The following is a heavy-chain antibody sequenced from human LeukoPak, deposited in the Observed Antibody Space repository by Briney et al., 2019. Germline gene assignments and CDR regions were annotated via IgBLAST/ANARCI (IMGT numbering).Heavy chain of an antibody. CDR1: GYTFTGYF. J-gene: IGHJ5*01. Sequence: ASVKVSCKASGYTFTGYFIHWVRQAPGQGPEWMGSINPNSGGTYYAQRFQGRVTMTTDTSIRTAFIEVTRLRFDDTAIYHCARDLSGQRWGPQHWFDPWGQGTLVIVSS. CDR2: INPNSGGT. CDR3: ARDLSGQRWGPQHWFDP. D-gene: IGHD3-10*01. V-gene: IGHV1-2*02.